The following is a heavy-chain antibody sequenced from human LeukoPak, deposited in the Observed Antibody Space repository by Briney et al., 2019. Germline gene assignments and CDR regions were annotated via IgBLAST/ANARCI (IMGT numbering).Heavy chain of an antibody. V-gene: IGHV6-1*01. D-gene: IGHD5-24*01. CDR3: ARDAYGYSYFDW. Sequence: SQTLSLTCAISGDSVSSNRATWNWVRQSPSRGLEWLGRTYYRSKWFNDYAVSVKSRITINPDTSKNQFSLQLDSVTPEDTAVYYCARDAYGYSYFDWWGQGTLVTVSS. J-gene: IGHJ4*02. CDR2: TYYRSKWFN. CDR1: GDSVSSNRAT.